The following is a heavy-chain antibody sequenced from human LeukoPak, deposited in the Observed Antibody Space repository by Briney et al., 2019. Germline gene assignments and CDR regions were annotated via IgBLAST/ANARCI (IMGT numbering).Heavy chain of an antibody. Sequence: ASVKVSCKASGYTFTSYGIGWVRQAPGQGLEWMGWISAYNGNTNYAQKLQGRVTMTTDTSTSTAYMELRSLSSDDTAVYYCARHPGVEYYYDSSGFYYWGQGTLVTVSS. D-gene: IGHD3-22*01. CDR3: ARHPGVEYYYDSSGFYY. CDR2: ISAYNGNT. J-gene: IGHJ4*02. V-gene: IGHV1-18*01. CDR1: GYTFTSYG.